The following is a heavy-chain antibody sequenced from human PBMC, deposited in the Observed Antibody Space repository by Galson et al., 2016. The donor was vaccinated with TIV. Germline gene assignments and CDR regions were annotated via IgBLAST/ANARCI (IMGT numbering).Heavy chain of an antibody. Sequence: SLRLSCAASGFTFSTYPMHWVRQAPAKGLEWVAVISYDGSNKYYADSVKGRFTISKDNSKNTLYLQMNSLKAEDTAVYFCARDSGYDLDYWGQGTLVTVSS. V-gene: IGHV3-30-3*01. J-gene: IGHJ4*02. CDR2: ISYDGSNK. CDR3: ARDSGYDLDY. D-gene: IGHD5-12*01. CDR1: GFTFSTYP.